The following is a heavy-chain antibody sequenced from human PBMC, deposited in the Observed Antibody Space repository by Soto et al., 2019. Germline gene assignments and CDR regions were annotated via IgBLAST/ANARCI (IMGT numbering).Heavy chain of an antibody. J-gene: IGHJ2*01. V-gene: IGHV4-59*01. Sequence: QVQLQESGPGLVKPSETLSLTCTVSGGSISSYYWSWIRQPPGKGLEWIGYIYYRGSTNYHPSLKSRVTISVDTSKNQVSLKLSSVTAADTAMYYCARFNWYFDLWGRGTLVTVSS. CDR3: ARFNWYFDL. CDR1: GGSISSYY. CDR2: IYYRGST.